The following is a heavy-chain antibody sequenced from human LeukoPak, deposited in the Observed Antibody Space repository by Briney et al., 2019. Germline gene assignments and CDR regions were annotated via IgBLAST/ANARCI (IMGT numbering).Heavy chain of an antibody. CDR3: ASNNYYGSGSYTRGRDY. CDR2: ISGSGGST. J-gene: IGHJ4*02. V-gene: IGHV3-23*01. D-gene: IGHD3-10*01. CDR1: GFTFSSYA. Sequence: GGSLRLSCAASGFTFSSYAMSWVRQAPGKGLEWVSAISGSGGSTYYADSVKGRFTISRDNAKNSLYLQMNSLRAEDTAVYYCASNNYYGSGSYTRGRDYWGQGTLVTVSS.